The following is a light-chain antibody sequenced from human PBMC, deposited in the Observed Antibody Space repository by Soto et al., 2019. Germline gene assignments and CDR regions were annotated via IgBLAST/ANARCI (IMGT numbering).Light chain of an antibody. Sequence: EIVMTQSPATLSVSPGERATLSCRASQTVNSNLAWYQHKPGQAPRLLIYDASSRATGIPARFSGSGSGTDFSLTISSLAPEDFAVYYCQQCSSWPYTFGQGTKLDFK. V-gene: IGKV3-15*01. CDR3: QQCSSWPYT. CDR1: QTVNSN. CDR2: DAS. J-gene: IGKJ2*01.